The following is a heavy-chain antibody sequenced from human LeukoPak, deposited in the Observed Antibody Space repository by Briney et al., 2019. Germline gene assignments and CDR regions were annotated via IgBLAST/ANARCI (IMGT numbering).Heavy chain of an antibody. Sequence: GGSLRLSCAASGFTFSSYAMRWVRQAPGKGLEWVAVISYDGSNKYYADSVKGRFTISRDNSKNTLYLQMNSLRAEDTAVYYCARGDVVVVAADFDYWGQGTLVTVSS. CDR3: ARGDVVVVAADFDY. D-gene: IGHD2-15*01. CDR2: ISYDGSNK. V-gene: IGHV3-30*04. CDR1: GFTFSSYA. J-gene: IGHJ4*02.